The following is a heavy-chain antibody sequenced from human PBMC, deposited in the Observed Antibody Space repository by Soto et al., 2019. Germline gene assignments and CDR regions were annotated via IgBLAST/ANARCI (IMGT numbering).Heavy chain of an antibody. Sequence: GGSLRLSCAVSGFTFSNAWMSWVRQAPGKGPECVGRIKSKTDGGTTDYAAPVKGRITISRDDSKNRLYLQMSSMKTDDTAVYYCTTDSTIGVLPPSDYWGQGTPVTGSA. CDR2: IKSKTDGGTT. CDR1: GFTFSNAW. D-gene: IGHD3-10*01. CDR3: TTDSTIGVLPPSDY. J-gene: IGHJ4*02. V-gene: IGHV3-15*01.